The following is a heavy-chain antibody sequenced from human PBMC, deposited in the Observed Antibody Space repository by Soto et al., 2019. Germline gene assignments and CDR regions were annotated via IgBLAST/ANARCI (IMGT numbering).Heavy chain of an antibody. V-gene: IGHV4-39*01. Sequence: SETMSLTCPASGGSITSSSDFWGWVRQPPGKGLEWIGTIFFTGNTYYTPSLKSRLTMSIDTSKNEFSLRLNSVSAAYTAFYYCAGQTFTIAAASYGRRNWFDPWGPGTLVTVSS. D-gene: IGHD2-15*01. CDR1: GGSITSSSDF. CDR2: IFFTGNT. J-gene: IGHJ5*02. CDR3: AGQTFTIAAASYGRRNWFDP.